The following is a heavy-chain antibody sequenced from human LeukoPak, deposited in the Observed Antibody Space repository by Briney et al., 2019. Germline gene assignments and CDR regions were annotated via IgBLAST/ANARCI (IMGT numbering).Heavy chain of an antibody. CDR3: ARGYCSGGSCYIYYYYYYMDV. V-gene: IGHV7-4-1*02. J-gene: IGHJ6*03. Sequence: ASVKVSCKASGYTFTSYAMNWVRQAPGQGLEWMGWINTNTGNPTYAQGFIGRFVFSLDTSVSTAYLQISSLKAEDTAVYYCARGYCSGGSCYIYYYYYYMDVWGKGTTVTVSS. CDR1: GYTFTSYA. CDR2: INTNTGNP. D-gene: IGHD2-15*01.